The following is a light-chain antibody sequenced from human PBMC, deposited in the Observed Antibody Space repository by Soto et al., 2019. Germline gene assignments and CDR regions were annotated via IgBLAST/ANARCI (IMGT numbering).Light chain of an antibody. CDR2: DVN. J-gene: IGLJ2*01. CDR1: SSDVGGYNY. CDR3: CSYAGSYTLV. Sequence: QSALTQPRSVSGSPGQSVTISCTGTSSDVGGYNYVSWYQQHPGKAPKFMIYDVNKRPSGVPDRFSASKSGNTASLTISGLQAEDEADYYCCSYAGSYTLVFGGGTKLTVL. V-gene: IGLV2-11*01.